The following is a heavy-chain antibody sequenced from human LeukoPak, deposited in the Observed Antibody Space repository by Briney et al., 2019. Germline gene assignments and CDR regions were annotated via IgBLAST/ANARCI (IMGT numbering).Heavy chain of an antibody. CDR2: IIPIFGIA. CDR3: ARDGSKSSDWPDY. CDR1: GGTFSSYA. Sequence: SVKVSCKASGGTFSSYAISWVRQAPGQGLEWMGRIIPIFGIANYAQKFQGRVTITADKSTSTAYMELSSLRSEDTAVYYCARDGSKSSDWPDYWGQGTLVTVSS. D-gene: IGHD6-19*01. V-gene: IGHV1-69*04. J-gene: IGHJ4*02.